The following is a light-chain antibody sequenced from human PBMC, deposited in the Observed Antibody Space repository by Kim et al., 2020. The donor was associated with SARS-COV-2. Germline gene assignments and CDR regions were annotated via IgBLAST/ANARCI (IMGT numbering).Light chain of an antibody. J-gene: IGLJ1*01. CDR3: QVWDSDTYL. V-gene: IGLV3-9*01. Sequence: SVAPGQTASITCGGNSFGRKNVHWYQQKPGQAPVLVIFRDNNRPPGIPERFSASTPGNTATLTISGAQAGDEADYYRQVWDSDTYLFGSGTKVTVL. CDR2: RDN. CDR1: SFGRKN.